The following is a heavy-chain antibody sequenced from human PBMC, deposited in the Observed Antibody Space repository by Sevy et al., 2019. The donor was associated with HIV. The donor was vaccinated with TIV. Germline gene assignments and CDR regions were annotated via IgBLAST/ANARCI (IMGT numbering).Heavy chain of an antibody. J-gene: IGHJ1*01. Sequence: GGSLRLSCAASGFTFSRYSMHWVRQAPGKGLEWVATISFDASNKHDADSVKGRFTISRDNFQNSLFLQMNSLRPEDTAVYYCALERLSSDVAEYFQNWGQGTLVTVSS. D-gene: IGHD1-1*01. CDR1: GFTFSRYS. V-gene: IGHV3-30*04. CDR3: ALERLSSDVAEYFQN. CDR2: ISFDASNK.